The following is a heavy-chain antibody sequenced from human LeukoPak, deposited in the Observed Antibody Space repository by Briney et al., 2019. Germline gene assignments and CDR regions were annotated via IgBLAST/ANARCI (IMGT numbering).Heavy chain of an antibody. CDR2: ISGSGAKT. V-gene: IGHV3-23*01. Sequence: GGSLRLSCAASGFTFNSYAMSWVRQAPGKGLEWVSTISGSGAKTYYADSVKGRFTISRDNSENTLYLQMNSLRADDKAVYYCARGKDNSGTWDYFDYWGQGTLVTVSS. J-gene: IGHJ4*02. CDR1: GFTFNSYA. D-gene: IGHD6-19*01. CDR3: ARGKDNSGTWDYFDY.